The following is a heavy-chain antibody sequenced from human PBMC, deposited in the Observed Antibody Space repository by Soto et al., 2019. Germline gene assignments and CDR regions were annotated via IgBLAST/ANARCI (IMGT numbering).Heavy chain of an antibody. J-gene: IGHJ4*02. Sequence: GGSLRLSCAASGFTFSSYGMHWVRQAPGKGLEWVAVISYDGSNKYYADSVKGRFTISRDNSKNTLYLQMNSLRAEDTAVYYCAKDGTKYSGYGKNDYWGQGTLVTVSS. CDR2: ISYDGSNK. V-gene: IGHV3-30*18. CDR1: GFTFSSYG. D-gene: IGHD5-12*01. CDR3: AKDGTKYSGYGKNDY.